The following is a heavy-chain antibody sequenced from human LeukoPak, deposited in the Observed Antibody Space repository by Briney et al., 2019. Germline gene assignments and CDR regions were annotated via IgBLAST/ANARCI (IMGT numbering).Heavy chain of an antibody. J-gene: IGHJ4*02. V-gene: IGHV3-30-3*01. CDR2: ISYDGSNK. CDR1: GFTFSSYA. Sequence: GGSLRLSCAASGFTFSSYAMHWVRQAPGKGLEWVAVISYDGSNKYYADSVKGRFTISRDNSKNTLYLQMNSLRAEDTAVYYCARRIWARRFGETYYYFDYWGQGTLVTVSS. D-gene: IGHD3-10*01. CDR3: ARRIWARRFGETYYYFDY.